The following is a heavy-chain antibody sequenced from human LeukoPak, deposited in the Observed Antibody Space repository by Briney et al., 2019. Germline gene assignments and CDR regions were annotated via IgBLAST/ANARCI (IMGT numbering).Heavy chain of an antibody. J-gene: IGHJ4*02. CDR1: GGSISIFY. D-gene: IGHD6-19*01. CDR3: ARIDAVAATPTSFDY. Sequence: NSSETLSLTCTASGGSISIFYWSWIRQPPGKGLEWIGDIYYSGTTNYNPSLKSRLTISLDTSKNQFSLRLTSVTAADTAVYYCARIDAVAATPTSFDYWGQGTLVTVSS. V-gene: IGHV4-59*01. CDR2: IYYSGTT.